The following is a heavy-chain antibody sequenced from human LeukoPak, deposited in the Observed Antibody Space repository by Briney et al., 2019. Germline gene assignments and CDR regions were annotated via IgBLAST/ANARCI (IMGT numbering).Heavy chain of an antibody. J-gene: IGHJ4*02. Sequence: PSETLSLTCAVYGGSFSGYYWSWIRQPPGRGLEWIGEISHSGSTNYNPSLKSRVTISADTSKNQFSLKLRSATAADTDVYYCTRRGALPFDYWGQGALVTVSS. D-gene: IGHD4/OR15-4a*01. CDR2: ISHSGST. CDR1: GGSFSGYY. V-gene: IGHV4-34*01. CDR3: TRRGALPFDY.